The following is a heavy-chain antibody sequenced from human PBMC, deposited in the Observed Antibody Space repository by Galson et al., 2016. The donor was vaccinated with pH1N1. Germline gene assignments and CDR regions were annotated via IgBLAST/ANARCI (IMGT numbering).Heavy chain of an antibody. V-gene: IGHV1-69*10. J-gene: IGHJ4*02. CDR1: RDTFINYA. D-gene: IGHD5-24*01. CDR2: IIPILGAP. CDR3: ARMSIGYNTIDS. Sequence: SVKVSCKASRDTFINYAFSWVRQAPGKGLEWMGGIIPILGAPNYAQNFQGRVTISTDKSTTTAYMELTGLTSGDTAINHCARMSIGYNTIDSWGQGTLITVPS.